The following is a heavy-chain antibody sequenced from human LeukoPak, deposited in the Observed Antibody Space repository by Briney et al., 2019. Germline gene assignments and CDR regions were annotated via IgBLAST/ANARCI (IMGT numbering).Heavy chain of an antibody. Sequence: ASVKVSCKASGYTFTCYYMHWVRQAPGQGLEWMGWIIPDSGGTNYAQKFQGRVTMTRDTSISTAYMELSRLRSDDTAVYYCSRGPSFQYNWFDPWGQGTLVTVSS. D-gene: IGHD2-2*01. CDR2: IIPDSGGT. CDR3: SRGPSFQYNWFDP. V-gene: IGHV1-2*02. CDR1: GYTFTCYY. J-gene: IGHJ5*02.